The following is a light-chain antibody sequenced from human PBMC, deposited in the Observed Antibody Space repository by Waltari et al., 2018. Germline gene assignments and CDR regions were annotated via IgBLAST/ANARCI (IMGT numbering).Light chain of an antibody. CDR3: CSYAGLGIYV. V-gene: IGLV2-23*02. CDR1: SSDVGNYNL. Sequence: QSALTQPPSASGSPGQSVTISCTGTSSDVGNYNLVSWYQQYPGKAPKLMVYEVTRRSSGVSDRFSGSKSGNTASLTIYGLQSEDEADYYCCSYAGLGIYVFGTGTKVTVL. J-gene: IGLJ1*01. CDR2: EVT.